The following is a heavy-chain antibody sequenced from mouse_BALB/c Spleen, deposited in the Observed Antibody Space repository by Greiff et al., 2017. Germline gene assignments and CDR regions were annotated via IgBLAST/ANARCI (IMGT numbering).Heavy chain of an antibody. CDR3: ARWRDGSNY. J-gene: IGHJ2*01. CDR1: GYTFTSYW. Sequence: QVQLQQPGAELVKPGASVKLSCKASGYTFTSYWMHWVKQRPGQGLEWIGEINPSNGRTNYNEKFKSKATLTVDKSSSTAYMQLSSLTSEDSAVYYCARWRDGSNYWGQGTTLTVSS. CDR2: INPSNGRT. V-gene: IGHV1S81*02. D-gene: IGHD3-3*01.